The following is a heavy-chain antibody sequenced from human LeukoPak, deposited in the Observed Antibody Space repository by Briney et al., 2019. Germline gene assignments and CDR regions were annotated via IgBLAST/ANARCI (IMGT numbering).Heavy chain of an antibody. V-gene: IGHV3-23*01. Sequence: GGSLRLSCAASGFTFSSYAMNWVRQAPGKGLEWVSAISGSGGSTYYADSVKGRFTISRDNSKNTLYLHMNSLRAEDTAVYYCAKERKASSSFDYWGQGTLVTVSS. J-gene: IGHJ4*02. CDR2: ISGSGGST. D-gene: IGHD2-2*01. CDR1: GFTFSSYA. CDR3: AKERKASSSFDY.